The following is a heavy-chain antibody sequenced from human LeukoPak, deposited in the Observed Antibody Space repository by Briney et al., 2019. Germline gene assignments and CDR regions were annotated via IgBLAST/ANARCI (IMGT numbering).Heavy chain of an antibody. J-gene: IGHJ4*02. V-gene: IGHV3-33*08. Sequence: PGGSLRLSCAASGFTFSNYGMHWVRQAPGKGLEWVAVIWYDGSNKYYADSVKGRVTISRDNSKNTLYLQMNSLRAEDTAVYYCARDRSSSPYYFDYWGQGTLVTVSS. CDR3: ARDRSSSPYYFDY. CDR2: IWYDGSNK. D-gene: IGHD6-13*01. CDR1: GFTFSNYG.